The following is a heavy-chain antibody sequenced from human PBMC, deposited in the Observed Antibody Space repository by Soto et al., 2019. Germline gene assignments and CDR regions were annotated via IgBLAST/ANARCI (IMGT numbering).Heavy chain of an antibody. CDR3: ARDEEWRRSRNSLDF. Sequence: QVQLVQSGAEVKKPGASVKVSCKASGYTFTSYGISWVRQAPGQGLEWMGWISAYNGNTNYAQKLQGRVTITTDTSTSTAYMKRRSLKTDDTAVYYCARDEEWRRSRNSLDFRGQGTLVTVSS. CDR1: GYTFTSYG. CDR2: ISAYNGNT. V-gene: IGHV1-18*01. J-gene: IGHJ4*02. D-gene: IGHD3-3*01.